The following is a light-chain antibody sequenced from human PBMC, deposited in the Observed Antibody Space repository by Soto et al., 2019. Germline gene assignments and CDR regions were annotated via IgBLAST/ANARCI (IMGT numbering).Light chain of an antibody. J-gene: IGKJ1*01. CDR2: GAS. Sequence: EIVMTQSPATLSVSPGERATLSCRASQSVNSNLAWFQQKPGQAPRLLINGASTRATGIPARFSGSGSGTEFTLTISSLQSEDFAVYYCQNYNNWPPWTFGQGTKVEIK. CDR1: QSVNSN. CDR3: QNYNNWPPWT. V-gene: IGKV3-15*01.